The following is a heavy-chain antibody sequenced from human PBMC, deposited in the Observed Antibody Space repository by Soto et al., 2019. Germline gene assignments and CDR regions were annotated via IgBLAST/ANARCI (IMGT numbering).Heavy chain of an antibody. CDR2: IVPMFGTA. D-gene: IGHD3-3*01. J-gene: IGHJ5*02. V-gene: IGHV1-69*12. Sequence: QVQLVQSGAEVKKPGSSVNVSCKTSGGTFGNSAVTWVRQAPGQGLEWLGGIVPMFGTANYAQKFQGRVTITADESTITAYMERRRLKTDDTAVYYCARDGDPQSAFWSGPLGGGRFDPWGQGTLVTVSS. CDR1: GGTFGNSA. CDR3: ARDGDPQSAFWSGPLGGGRFDP.